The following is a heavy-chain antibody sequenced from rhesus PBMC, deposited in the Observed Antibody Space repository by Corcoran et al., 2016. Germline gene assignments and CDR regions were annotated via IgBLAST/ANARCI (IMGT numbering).Heavy chain of an antibody. D-gene: IGHD4-23*01. CDR2: IEGNSVTT. CDR3: ARNTITTRYGLDS. J-gene: IGHJ6*01. V-gene: IGHV4-73*01. Sequence: QVKLQQWGEGLVKPSETLSLTCAVYGGSISGYYSWTWIRQPPGKGLEWIGNIEGNSVTTNNNPALKNRVTISKATSKKQCSLKLSFVTAADTAVYYCARNTITTRYGLDSWGQGVVVTVSS. CDR1: GGSISGYYS.